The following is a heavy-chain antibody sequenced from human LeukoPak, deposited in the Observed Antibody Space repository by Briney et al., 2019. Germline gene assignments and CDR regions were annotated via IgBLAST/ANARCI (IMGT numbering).Heavy chain of an antibody. CDR2: IYDSGST. D-gene: IGHD4-23*01. V-gene: IGHV4-30-2*02. CDR1: GGSISSGGYY. CDR3: ARAGTLHDYGGNHNWFDP. Sequence: PSETLSLTCTVSGGSISSGGYYWSWIRQPPGKGLEWIGYIYDSGSTYYNPSLKSRVTISVDTSKNPFSLKLSSVTAADTAVYYCARAGTLHDYGGNHNWFDPWGQGTLVTVSS. J-gene: IGHJ5*02.